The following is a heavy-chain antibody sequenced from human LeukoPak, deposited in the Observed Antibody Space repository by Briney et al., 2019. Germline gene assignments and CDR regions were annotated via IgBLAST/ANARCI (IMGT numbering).Heavy chain of an antibody. CDR3: ARQPPPPLDAFDS. CDR1: GFSFSTSW. J-gene: IGHJ3*02. Sequence: GGSLRLSCAASGFSFSTSWMTWVRRAPGKGLEWVSSIKADGTKKYFVDSVKGRFTISRDNSKSSLYLQMNSLRVEDTAVYYCARQPPPPLDAFDSRGQGTMVIVSS. V-gene: IGHV3-7*03. CDR2: IKADGTKK.